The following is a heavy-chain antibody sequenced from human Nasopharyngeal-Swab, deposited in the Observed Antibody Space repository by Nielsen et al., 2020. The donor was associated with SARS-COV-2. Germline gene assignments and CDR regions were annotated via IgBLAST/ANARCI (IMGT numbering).Heavy chain of an antibody. CDR3: ARAGRVGDAFTGLDV. CDR1: GGSFSGDY. D-gene: IGHD1-26*01. CDR2: INQSGRA. J-gene: IGHJ6*02. Sequence: GSLRLSCAVSGGSFSGDYWSWIRQPPGKGLEWIGEINQSGRANYNPSLKSRVTMLVDTSNNQVSLKLSSVTATDTAVYYCARAGRVGDAFTGLDVWGQGTTVTVSS. V-gene: IGHV4-34*01.